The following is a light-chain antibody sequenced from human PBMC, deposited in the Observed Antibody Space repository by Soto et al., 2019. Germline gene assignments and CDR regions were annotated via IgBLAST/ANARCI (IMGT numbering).Light chain of an antibody. CDR3: GSYTSANSPFV. CDR1: GTDVGGYNY. Sequence: QSALTQPSSVSGSPGQSITISCTGTGTDVGGYNYVSWYQHHPDKAPKLVIYEVSNRPSGVSDRFSGSKSGNTASLTISWLQAEDEYVYYCGSYTSANSPFVFGTGTKVTVL. V-gene: IGLV2-14*01. J-gene: IGLJ1*01. CDR2: EVS.